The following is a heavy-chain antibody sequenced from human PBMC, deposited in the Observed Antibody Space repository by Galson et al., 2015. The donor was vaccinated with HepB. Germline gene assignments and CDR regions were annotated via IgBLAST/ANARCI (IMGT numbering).Heavy chain of an antibody. CDR1: GFTFSNAW. D-gene: IGHD5-12*01. CDR2: IKSKTDGGTT. V-gene: IGHV3-15*01. Sequence: SLRLSCAASGFTFSNAWMSWVRQAPGKGLEWVGRIKSKTDGGTTDYAAPVKGRFTISRDDSKNTLYLQMNSLKTEDTAVYYCTTQRDIVDLPIDYWGQGTLVTVSS. CDR3: TTQRDIVDLPIDY. J-gene: IGHJ4*02.